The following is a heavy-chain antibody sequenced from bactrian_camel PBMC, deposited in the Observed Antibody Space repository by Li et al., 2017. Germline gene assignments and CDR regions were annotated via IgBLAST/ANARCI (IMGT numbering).Heavy chain of an antibody. J-gene: IGHJ4*01. D-gene: IGHD1*01. CDR1: GDTISRYC. Sequence: HVQLVESGGGSVQVGGSLLLSCVASGDTISRYCMGWFRQVPDKAREGVAGIESDGSTSYADSVKGRFTVSHDAAKNSIDLQMNSLKPDDTAVYYCAATGQMLSVAGCRTQGTQVTVS. CDR2: IESDGST. V-gene: IGHV3S9*01.